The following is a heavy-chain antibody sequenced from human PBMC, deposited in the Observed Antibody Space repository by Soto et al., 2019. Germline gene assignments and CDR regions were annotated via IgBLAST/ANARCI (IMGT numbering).Heavy chain of an antibody. Sequence: GGSLRLSCAAPGFTFSSYGMHWVRQAPGKGLEWVAVIWYDGSNKYYADSVKGRFTISRDNAKNSLYLQMNSLRAEDTAVYYCARGPPGDWDVVPAVGEDPNWFDPWGQGTLVTVSS. D-gene: IGHD2-2*01. CDR1: GFTFSSYG. J-gene: IGHJ5*02. CDR2: IWYDGSNK. CDR3: ARGPPGDWDVVPAVGEDPNWFDP. V-gene: IGHV3-33*01.